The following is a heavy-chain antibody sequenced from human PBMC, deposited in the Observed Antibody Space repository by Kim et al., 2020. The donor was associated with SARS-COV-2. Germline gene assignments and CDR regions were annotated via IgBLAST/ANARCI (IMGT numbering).Heavy chain of an antibody. CDR3: ARIGYSSSSFDY. D-gene: IGHD6-6*01. Sequence: GGSLRLSCAASGFTFTNYWMSWVRQAPGKGLEWVANIKQDGSETHYVDSVKGRFNFSRDNAKNSVYLQVNSLRAEDTSVYYCARIGYSSSSFDYWGQGTLVTVSS. V-gene: IGHV3-7*01. CDR1: GFTFTNYW. CDR2: IKQDGSET. J-gene: IGHJ4*02.